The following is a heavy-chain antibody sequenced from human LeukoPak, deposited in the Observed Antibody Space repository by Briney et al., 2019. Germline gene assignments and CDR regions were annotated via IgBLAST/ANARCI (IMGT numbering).Heavy chain of an antibody. CDR3: ARQIGAADTEEDS. J-gene: IGHJ4*02. V-gene: IGHV3-23*01. CDR1: GFTFSSYA. D-gene: IGHD6-13*01. CDR2: ISGSTGST. Sequence: PGGSLRLSCAASGFTFSSYAMSWVRQAPGKGLEWVSVISGSTGSTHYADSVKGRFTISRDNSKNTLYLQMNSLRVEDTAVYYCARQIGAADTEEDSWGQGTLVTVSS.